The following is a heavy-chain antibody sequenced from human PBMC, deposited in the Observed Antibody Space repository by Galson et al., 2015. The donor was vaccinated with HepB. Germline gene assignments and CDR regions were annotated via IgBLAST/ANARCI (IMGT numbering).Heavy chain of an antibody. CDR3: ARSRSGWSWKVVDY. CDR2: ISYDGSNK. CDR1: GFSFSDYG. D-gene: IGHD6-19*01. J-gene: IGHJ4*02. Sequence: SLRLSCAASGFSFSDYGMHWVRQAPGKGLEWVSVISYDGSNKYYAKSVKGRFTMSRDNSKNTLYLQLNSLRAEDTALYYCARSRSGWSWKVVDYWGQGTLVTVSS. V-gene: IGHV3-30*03.